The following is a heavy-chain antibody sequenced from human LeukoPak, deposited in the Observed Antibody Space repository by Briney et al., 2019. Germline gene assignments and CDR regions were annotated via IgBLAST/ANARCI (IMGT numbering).Heavy chain of an antibody. Sequence: GGFLRLSCAASGLTFSSYEMNWVRQAPGRGLEWVSYISSSGSTIYYADSVKGRFTISRDNAKNSLYLQMNSLRAEDTAVYYCARAFQELPQLYYYYYMDVWGKGTTVTVSS. J-gene: IGHJ6*03. CDR1: GLTFSSYE. CDR3: ARAFQELPQLYYYYYMDV. CDR2: ISSSGSTI. D-gene: IGHD6-13*01. V-gene: IGHV3-48*03.